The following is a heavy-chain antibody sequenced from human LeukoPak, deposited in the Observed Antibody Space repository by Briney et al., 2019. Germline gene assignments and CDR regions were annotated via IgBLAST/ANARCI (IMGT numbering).Heavy chain of an antibody. CDR2: IYYSGST. D-gene: IGHD3-10*01. CDR1: GGSFSSYY. J-gene: IGHJ4*02. CDR3: ARHEPSIWFGELLFVDY. Sequence: PSETLSLTCTVSGGSFSSYYWSWIRQPPGKGLEWIGYIYYSGSTNYNPSLKSRVTISVDTSKNQFSLKLSSVTAADTAVYYCARHEPSIWFGELLFVDYWGQGTLVTVSS. V-gene: IGHV4-59*08.